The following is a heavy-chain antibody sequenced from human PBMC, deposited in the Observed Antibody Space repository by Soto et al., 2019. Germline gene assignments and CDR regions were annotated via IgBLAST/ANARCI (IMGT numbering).Heavy chain of an antibody. J-gene: IGHJ6*02. V-gene: IGHV1-8*01. Sequence: QVQLVQSGAEVKKPGASVKVSCKASGYTFTSYDINWVRQATGQGLEWMGWMNPNSGNTGYAQKFQGRVTMTRNTSITTAYMQLRSRRSEDTDASYCAREISYGLDVWGQGTTFTVSS. CDR3: AREISYGLDV. CDR1: GYTFTSYD. CDR2: MNPNSGNT.